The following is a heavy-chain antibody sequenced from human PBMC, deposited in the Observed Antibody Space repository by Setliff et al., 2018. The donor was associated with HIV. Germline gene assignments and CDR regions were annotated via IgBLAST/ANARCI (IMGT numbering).Heavy chain of an antibody. D-gene: IGHD3-3*01. CDR2: VHYSEST. CDR3: ASEKKAWSVSDSFYEY. V-gene: IGHV4-59*01. Sequence: SETLSLTCTVSGLSMSYNYWTWIRQSPGKGLEWIGYVHYSESTRYNPSLKSRVTISVDTSKKKFSLKLTSMTATDTAVYYCASEKKAWSVSDSFYEYWGQGVPVTVSS. CDR1: GLSMSYNY. J-gene: IGHJ4*02.